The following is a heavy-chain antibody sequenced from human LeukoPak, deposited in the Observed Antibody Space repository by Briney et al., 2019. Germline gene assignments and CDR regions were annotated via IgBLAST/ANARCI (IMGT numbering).Heavy chain of an antibody. CDR3: AKGMRWFGELSSLGGFDY. J-gene: IGHJ4*02. Sequence: GGSLRLSCAASGFTFSSYGMHWVRQAPGKGLEWVAVISYDGSNKYYADSVKGRFTISRDNSKNTLYLQMNSLRAEDTAVYYCAKGMRWFGELSSLGGFDYWGQGTLVTVSS. CDR2: ISYDGSNK. V-gene: IGHV3-30*18. D-gene: IGHD3-10*01. CDR1: GFTFSSYG.